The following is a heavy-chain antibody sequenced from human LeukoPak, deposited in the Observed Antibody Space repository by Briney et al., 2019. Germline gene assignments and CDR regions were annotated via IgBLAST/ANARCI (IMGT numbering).Heavy chain of an antibody. V-gene: IGHV4-34*01. Sequence: KASETLSLTCAVYGGSFSGYYWSWIRQPPGEGLEWIGEINHSGSTNYNPSLKSRVTISVDTSKNQFSLKLSSVTAADTAVYYCARGGMSGGYMVRGRYYFDYWGQGTLVTVSS. D-gene: IGHD3-10*01. CDR2: INHSGST. J-gene: IGHJ4*02. CDR1: GGSFSGYY. CDR3: ARGGMSGGYMVRGRYYFDY.